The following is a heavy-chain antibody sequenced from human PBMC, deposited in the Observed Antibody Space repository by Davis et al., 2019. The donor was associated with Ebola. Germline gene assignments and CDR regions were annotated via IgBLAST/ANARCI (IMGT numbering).Heavy chain of an antibody. CDR2: ISGNGGGT. D-gene: IGHD4-23*01. J-gene: IGHJ4*02. V-gene: IGHV3-11*04. CDR3: ARDSFPGGFDY. CDR1: GFTFSDYY. Sequence: GGSLRLSCAASGFTFSDYYMSWIRQAPGKGLEWVSAISGNGGGTYYADSVKGRFTISRDNAKNSLYLQMNSLRAEDTAVYYCARDSFPGGFDYWGQGTLVTVSS.